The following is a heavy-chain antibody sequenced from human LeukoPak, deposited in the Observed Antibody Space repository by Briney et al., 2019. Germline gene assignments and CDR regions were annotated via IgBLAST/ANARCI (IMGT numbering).Heavy chain of an antibody. CDR1: AFTFNNSG. J-gene: IGHJ4*02. CDR2: ISYDGSNK. D-gene: IGHD6-19*01. CDR3: ARGQQWLVRSLDY. Sequence: GRSLRLSCAASAFTFNNSGMHWVRQAPGKGLEWVAVISYDGSNKYYVDSVKGRFTISRDNSKNTLYLQMNSLRAEDTAVYYCARGQQWLVRSLDYWGQGTLVTVSS. V-gene: IGHV3-30*03.